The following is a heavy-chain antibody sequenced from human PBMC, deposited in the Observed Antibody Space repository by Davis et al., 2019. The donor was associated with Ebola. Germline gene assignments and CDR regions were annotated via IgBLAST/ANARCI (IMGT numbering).Heavy chain of an antibody. V-gene: IGHV3-30*18. J-gene: IGHJ6*02. CDR1: GFTFSSYG. D-gene: IGHD3-22*01. Sequence: GESLKISCAASGFTFSSYGMHWVRQAPGKGLGWVAVISYDGSNKYYADSVKGRFTISRDNSKNTLYLQMNSLRAEDTAVYYCAKDGVDSSGDYYAMDVWGQGTTVTISS. CDR2: ISYDGSNK. CDR3: AKDGVDSSGDYYAMDV.